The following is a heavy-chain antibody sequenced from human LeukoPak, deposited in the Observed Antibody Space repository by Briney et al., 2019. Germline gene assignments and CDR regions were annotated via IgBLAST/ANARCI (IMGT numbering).Heavy chain of an antibody. V-gene: IGHV1-2*02. Sequence: ASVKVSCKASGYTFTGYYMHWVRQAPGQGLEWMGWINPNSGGTNYAQKFQGRVTMTRDTSISTAYMELSRLRSDDTAVYYCARDVSPFYDSSGRGDFYWGQGTLVTLSS. D-gene: IGHD3-22*01. J-gene: IGHJ4*02. CDR3: ARDVSPFYDSSGRGDFY. CDR2: INPNSGGT. CDR1: GYTFTGYY.